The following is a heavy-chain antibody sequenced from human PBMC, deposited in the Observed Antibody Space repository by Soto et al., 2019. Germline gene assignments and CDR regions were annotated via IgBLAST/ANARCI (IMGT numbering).Heavy chain of an antibody. CDR2: IYNSGKT. V-gene: IGHV4-39*01. CDR1: GDSISSSSLY. D-gene: IGHD1-26*01. J-gene: IGHJ1*01. CDR3: ARHASNSGSYSEYFQY. Sequence: QVQLQESGPGLVKPLETVSLTCTVSGDSISSSSLYWGWIRQPPGKGLEWIGSIYNSGKTYYSPSLESRVTISVDTSKNQFSLKLSSVTAADTAVYYCARHASNSGSYSEYFQYWGQGTLVAVSS.